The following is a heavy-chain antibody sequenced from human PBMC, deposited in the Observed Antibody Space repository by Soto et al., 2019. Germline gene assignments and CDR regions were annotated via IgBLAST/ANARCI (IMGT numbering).Heavy chain of an antibody. V-gene: IGHV4-4*02. D-gene: IGHD2-2*01. Sequence: PSETLSLTCAVSGGSISSSNWWSWVRQPPGKGLEWIGEIYHSGSTNYNPSLKSRVTISVDKSKNQFSLKLSSVTAADTAVYYCARDADCSSTSCPLDYWGQGTLVTVSS. CDR2: IYHSGST. CDR3: ARDADCSSTSCPLDY. CDR1: GGSISSSNW. J-gene: IGHJ4*02.